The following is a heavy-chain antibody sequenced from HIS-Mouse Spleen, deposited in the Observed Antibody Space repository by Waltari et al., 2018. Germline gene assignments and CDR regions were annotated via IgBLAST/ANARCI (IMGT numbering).Heavy chain of an antibody. V-gene: IGHV3-11*01. J-gene: IGHJ4*02. CDR1: GFTFSDYS. Sequence: QVQLVESGGGLVKPGGSRRRSCAASGFTFSDYSTSWARQAPGKGLEWVSYISSSGSTIYYADSVKGRFTISRDNAKNSLYLQMNSLRAEDTAVYYCASREYGDYYFDYWGQGTLVTVSS. D-gene: IGHD4-17*01. CDR3: ASREYGDYYFDY. CDR2: ISSSGSTI.